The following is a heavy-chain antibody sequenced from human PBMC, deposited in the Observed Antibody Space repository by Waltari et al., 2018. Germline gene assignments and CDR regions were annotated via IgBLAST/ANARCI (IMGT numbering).Heavy chain of an antibody. CDR3: ATLPSIFGVVTDAFDI. Sequence: EVQLVQSGAEVKKPGATVKISCQASGYTFTDYYMHWVQQAPGKGLEWMGRVDPEDGETIYAEKFQGRVTITADTSTDTAYMELSSLRSEDTAVYYCATLPSIFGVVTDAFDIWGQGTMVTVSS. V-gene: IGHV1-69-2*01. CDR2: VDPEDGET. J-gene: IGHJ3*02. D-gene: IGHD3-3*01. CDR1: GYTFTDYY.